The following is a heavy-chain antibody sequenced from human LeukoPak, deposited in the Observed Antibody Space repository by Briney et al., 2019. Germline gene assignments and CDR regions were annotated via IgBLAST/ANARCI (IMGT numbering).Heavy chain of an antibody. CDR2: INPNSGGT. J-gene: IGHJ3*02. D-gene: IGHD2-15*01. CDR1: GYTFTGYY. V-gene: IGHV1-2*02. CDR3: AKDLYCSGGSCYRTVTDAFDI. Sequence: ASVKVSCKASGYTFTGYYMHWVRQAPGQGLEWMGWINPNSGGTNYAQKFQGRVTMTRDTSISTAYMELSRLRSDDTAVYYCAKDLYCSGGSCYRTVTDAFDIWGQGTMVTVSS.